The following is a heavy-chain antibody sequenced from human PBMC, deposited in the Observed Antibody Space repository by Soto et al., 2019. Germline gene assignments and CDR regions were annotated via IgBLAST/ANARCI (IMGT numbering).Heavy chain of an antibody. Sequence: GGSLRLSCAASGFTFDDYGMSWVRQAPGKGLEWVSGINWNGGSTGYADSVKGRFTISRDNAKNSLYLQMNSLRAEDTALYHCARAHEAIHGLRYNWFDPWGQGTLVTVSS. D-gene: IGHD2-21*01. J-gene: IGHJ5*02. CDR1: GFTFDDYG. CDR2: INWNGGST. CDR3: ARAHEAIHGLRYNWFDP. V-gene: IGHV3-20*01.